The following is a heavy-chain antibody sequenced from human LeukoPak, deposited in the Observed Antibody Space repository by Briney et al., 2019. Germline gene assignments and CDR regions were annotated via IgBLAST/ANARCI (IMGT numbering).Heavy chain of an antibody. CDR2: ISGSGGST. CDR1: GFTFSSYV. V-gene: IGHV3-23*01. Sequence: GGSLRLSCAASGFTFSSYVMSWVRQASGKGLEWVSAISGSGGSTYSADSVKGRFTISRDNSKNTLYLQMNSLRAEDTAVYYCAKGQWLAPGDYWGQGTLVTVSS. J-gene: IGHJ4*02. D-gene: IGHD6-19*01. CDR3: AKGQWLAPGDY.